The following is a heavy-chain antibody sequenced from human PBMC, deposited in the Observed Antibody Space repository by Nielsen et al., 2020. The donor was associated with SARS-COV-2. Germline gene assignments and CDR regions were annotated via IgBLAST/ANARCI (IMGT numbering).Heavy chain of an antibody. Sequence: GGSLRLSCAASGFTFDDYAMHWVRQAPGKGLEWVSGISWNSGSIAYADSVKGRFTISRDNAKSSLYLQMNSLRAEDTAVYYCARQQRGTWSFDYWGQGTLVTVSS. J-gene: IGHJ4*02. D-gene: IGHD6-13*01. V-gene: IGHV3-9*01. CDR1: GFTFDDYA. CDR2: ISWNSGSI. CDR3: ARQQRGTWSFDY.